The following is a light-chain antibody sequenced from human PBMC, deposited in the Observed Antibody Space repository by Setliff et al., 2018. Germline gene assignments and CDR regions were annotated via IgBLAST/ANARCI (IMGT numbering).Light chain of an antibody. CDR1: SSDVGAYNY. CDR2: DVT. CDR3: CSFAGTYYV. J-gene: IGLJ1*01. Sequence: HSALTQPRSVSGSPGQSVTISCTGTSSDVGAYNYVSWYQHHPGKVPKLMVYDVTKRPSGVPDRFSGSKSGNTASLTISGLQAEDEADYYCCSFAGTYYVFGSGTKV. V-gene: IGLV2-11*01.